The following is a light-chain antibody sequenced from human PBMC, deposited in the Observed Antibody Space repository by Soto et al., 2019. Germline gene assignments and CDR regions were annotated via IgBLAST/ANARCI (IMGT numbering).Light chain of an antibody. CDR2: DAS. Sequence: EIVLTQSPATLSLSPGERATLSCRASQSISRYLAWYQQKPGQAPSLLIYDASNRATGIPTRFSGSGSGTDFTITSSSLDPEDVAYYYHQHSSNWLTFGGGTKVEIK. CDR3: QHSSNWLT. J-gene: IGKJ4*01. CDR1: QSISRY. V-gene: IGKV3-11*01.